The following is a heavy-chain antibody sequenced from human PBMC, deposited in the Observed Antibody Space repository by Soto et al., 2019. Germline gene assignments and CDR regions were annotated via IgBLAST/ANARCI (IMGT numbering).Heavy chain of an antibody. CDR1: GGTFSSYA. D-gene: IGHD3-3*01. CDR2: IIPIFGTA. V-gene: IGHV1-69*13. Sequence: SVKVSCKASGGTFSSYAISWVRQAPGQGLEWMGGIIPIFGTANYAQKFQGRVTITADESTSTAYMELSSLRSEDTAVYYCAINYDFWSGYYSPQYYYYGMDVWGQGTTVTVSS. J-gene: IGHJ6*02. CDR3: AINYDFWSGYYSPQYYYYGMDV.